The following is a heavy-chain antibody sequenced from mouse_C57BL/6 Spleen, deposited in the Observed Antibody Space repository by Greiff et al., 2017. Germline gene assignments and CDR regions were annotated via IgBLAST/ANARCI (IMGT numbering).Heavy chain of an antibody. D-gene: IGHD1-1*01. J-gene: IGHJ2*01. Sequence: EVKLVESGGGLVKPGGSLKLSCAASGFTFSSYAMSWVRQTPEKRLEWVATISDGGSYTYYPDNVKGRFTISRDNAKNNLYLQMRYLKSADTAMYYCARDGYSGSGDYCDYWGQGTPLTVSS. CDR3: ARDGYSGSGDYCDY. CDR2: ISDGGSYT. CDR1: GFTFSSYA. V-gene: IGHV5-4*01.